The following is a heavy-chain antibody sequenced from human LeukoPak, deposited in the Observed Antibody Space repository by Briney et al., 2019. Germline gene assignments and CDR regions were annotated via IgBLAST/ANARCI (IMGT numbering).Heavy chain of an antibody. Sequence: GGSLRLSCAASGDKFDNHAMHLVREAPGKGLEWGSLITWDGSSTVYAGSVKGRFTLSRDNTQNSLFLHIYSLRDEETPLYNCARGDDYNFRVTDYWGQGTLVTVSS. CDR2: ITWDGSST. J-gene: IGHJ4*02. D-gene: IGHD5-24*01. V-gene: IGHV3-43D*04. CDR3: ARGDDYNFRVTDY. CDR1: GDKFDNHA.